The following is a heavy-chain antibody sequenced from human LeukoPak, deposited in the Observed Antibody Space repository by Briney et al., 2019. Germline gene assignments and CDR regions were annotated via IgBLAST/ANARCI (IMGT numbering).Heavy chain of an antibody. V-gene: IGHV1-2*02. D-gene: IGHD3-16*02. CDR2: INPNSGGT. CDR3: ARALYDYVWGSYRENNWFDP. Sequence: ASVKVSCKASGYTFTGYYMHWVRQAPGQGLEWMGWINPNSGGTNYAQKFQGRVTMTRDTSISTAYMELRSLRSDDTAVYYCARALYDYVWGSYRENNWFDPWGQGTLVTVSS. J-gene: IGHJ5*02. CDR1: GYTFTGYY.